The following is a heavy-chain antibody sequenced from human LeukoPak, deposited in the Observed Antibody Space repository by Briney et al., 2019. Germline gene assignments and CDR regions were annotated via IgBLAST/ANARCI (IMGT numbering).Heavy chain of an antibody. Sequence: SETLSLTCTVSGGSISNYYWSWIRQPPGKGLEWIGYIYYSGSTNYNPSLKSRVTISVDTSKNQFSLKLSSVTAADTAVYYCARAGDYGDYYYWGQGTLVTVSS. D-gene: IGHD4-17*01. V-gene: IGHV4-59*13. J-gene: IGHJ4*02. CDR3: ARAGDYGDYYY. CDR2: IYYSGST. CDR1: GGSISNYY.